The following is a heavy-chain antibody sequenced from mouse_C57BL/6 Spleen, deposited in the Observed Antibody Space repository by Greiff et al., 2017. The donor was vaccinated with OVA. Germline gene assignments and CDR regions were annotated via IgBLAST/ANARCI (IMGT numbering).Heavy chain of an antibody. CDR2: IYWDDDK. CDR1: GFSLSTSGMG. J-gene: IGHJ1*03. Sequence: QVTLKESGPGILQSSQTLSLTCSFSGFSLSTSGMGVSWIRQPSGKGLEWLAHIYWDDDKRYNPSLKSRLTISKDTSRNQVFLKITSVDTADTATYYCARREGYYYGSSHWYFDVWGTGTTVTVSS. CDR3: ARREGYYYGSSHWYFDV. D-gene: IGHD1-1*01. V-gene: IGHV8-12*01.